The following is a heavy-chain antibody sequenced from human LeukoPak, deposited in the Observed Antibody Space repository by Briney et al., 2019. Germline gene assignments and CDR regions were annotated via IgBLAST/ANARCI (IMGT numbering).Heavy chain of an antibody. CDR1: GFTVSSNY. V-gene: IGHV3-53*01. CDR3: AKDLGSGIAAAGPIIYYYYYMDV. CDR2: IYSGGST. Sequence: GGSLRLSCAASGFTVSSNYMSWVRQAPGKGLEWVSVIYSGGSTYYADSVKGRFTISRDNSKNTLYLQMNSLRAEDTAVYYCAKDLGSGIAAAGPIIYYYYYMDVWGKGTTVTISS. J-gene: IGHJ6*03. D-gene: IGHD6-13*01.